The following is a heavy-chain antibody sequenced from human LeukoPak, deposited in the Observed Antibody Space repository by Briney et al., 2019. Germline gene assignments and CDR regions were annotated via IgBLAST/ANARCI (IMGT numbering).Heavy chain of an antibody. CDR3: ARRPIAVPGIDY. Sequence: SETRSLTCAVYGGSFSGYYWSWIRQPPGKGLEWIGEINHSVSANYNPSLRSRVTVSVDTSKNQCSLKLSSVTAAATAVYYCARRPIAVPGIDYWGQGNLVTVSS. V-gene: IGHV4-34*01. CDR2: INHSVSA. D-gene: IGHD6-19*01. J-gene: IGHJ4*02. CDR1: GGSFSGYY.